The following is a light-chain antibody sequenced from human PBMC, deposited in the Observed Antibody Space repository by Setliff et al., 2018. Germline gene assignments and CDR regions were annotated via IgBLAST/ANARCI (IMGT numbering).Light chain of an antibody. CDR1: SSDVGGYNL. CDR2: DVS. J-gene: IGLJ1*01. CDR3: CSFTSSSTLPYV. V-gene: IGLV2-14*03. Sequence: QSALAQPASVSGSPGQSITISCTGTSSDVGGYNLVSWYQQHPGKVPRPMIYDVSNRPSGVSNRFSGSKIGNTASLTISGLQTEDEADYYCCSFTSSSTLPYVFGTGTKVTVL.